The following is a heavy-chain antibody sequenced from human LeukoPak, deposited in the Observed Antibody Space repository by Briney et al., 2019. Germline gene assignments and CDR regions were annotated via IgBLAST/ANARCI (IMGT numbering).Heavy chain of an antibody. CDR2: ISSSGGNT. Sequence: PGGSLRLSCAASGFTFSSYAMNWVRQAPGKGLEWVSVISSSGGNTYYTDSVKGRFTISRDNSKNTVFLEMNSLRAEDTALYYCVKSRDGYWYTFDYWGQGTPVTVSS. CDR3: VKSRDGYWYTFDY. CDR1: GFTFSSYA. D-gene: IGHD5-24*01. J-gene: IGHJ4*01. V-gene: IGHV3-23*01.